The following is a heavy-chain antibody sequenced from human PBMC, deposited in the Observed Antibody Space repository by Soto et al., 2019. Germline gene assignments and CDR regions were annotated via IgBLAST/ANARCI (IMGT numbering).Heavy chain of an antibody. CDR3: ARSDGRY. J-gene: IGHJ4*02. V-gene: IGHV4-59*01. Sequence: SETLSLTCTVSCCSISSYYWSWIRQPPGKGLEWIGYIYYSGSTNYNPSLKSRVTISVDTSKNQFSLKLSSVTAADTAVYYCARSDGRYWGQGTLVTVS. CDR1: CCSISSYY. CDR2: IYYSGST.